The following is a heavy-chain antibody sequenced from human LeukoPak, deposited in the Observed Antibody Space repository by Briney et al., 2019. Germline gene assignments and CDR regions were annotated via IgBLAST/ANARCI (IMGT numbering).Heavy chain of an antibody. CDR1: GGSISSYY. D-gene: IGHD1-26*01. Sequence: SETLSLTCTVSGGSISSYYWSWIRQPPGKGLEWIGSIYHSGSTYYNPSLKSRVTISVDTSKNQFSLKLSSVTAADTAVYYCAGIIVGATSYDYWGQGTLVTVSS. J-gene: IGHJ4*02. V-gene: IGHV4-59*04. CDR3: AGIIVGATSYDY. CDR2: IYHSGST.